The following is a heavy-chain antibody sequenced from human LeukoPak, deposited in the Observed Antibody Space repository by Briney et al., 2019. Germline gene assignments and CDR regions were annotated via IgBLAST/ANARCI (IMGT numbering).Heavy chain of an antibody. D-gene: IGHD3-16*02. CDR2: IHYSGST. V-gene: IGHV4-59*12. J-gene: IGHJ5*02. CDR1: GGSISSYY. CDR3: ARGNYDYVWGSYRFPFNWFDP. Sequence: PSETLSLTCTVSGGSISSYYWSWIRQPPGKGLEWIGYIHYSGSTHYNPSLKSRVTITSKNQFSLKLSSVTAADTAVYYCARGNYDYVWGSYRFPFNWFDPWGQGTLVTVSS.